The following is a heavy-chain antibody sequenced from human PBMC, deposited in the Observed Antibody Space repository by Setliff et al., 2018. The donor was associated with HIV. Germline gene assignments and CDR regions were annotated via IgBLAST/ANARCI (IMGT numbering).Heavy chain of an antibody. D-gene: IGHD5-12*01. Sequence: SETLSLTCTVSGGSISSYYWSWIRQPAGKGLEWIGRIYTGGSTNYNPSLKSRVTMSVDTSKNQFSLKLSSVTAADTAVYYCASYRKAERWLQLGGNFDYWGQGTLVTVSS. CDR2: IYTGGST. CDR1: GGSISSYY. CDR3: ASYRKAERWLQLGGNFDY. J-gene: IGHJ4*02. V-gene: IGHV4-4*07.